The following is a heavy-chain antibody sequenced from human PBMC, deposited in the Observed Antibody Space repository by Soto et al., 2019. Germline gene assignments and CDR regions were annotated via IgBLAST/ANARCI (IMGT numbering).Heavy chain of an antibody. Sequence: QVQLVESGGGVVQPGRSLRLSCAASGFTFSSYAMHWVRQAPGKGLEWVAVISYDGSNKYYADSVKGRFTISRDNSKNPLYLQMNSLIAEDTAVYYCARDGGIGYYYYGIDVWGQGTTVTVSS. CDR2: ISYDGSNK. CDR1: GFTFSSYA. CDR3: ARDGGIGYYYYGIDV. D-gene: IGHD3-16*01. J-gene: IGHJ6*02. V-gene: IGHV3-30-3*01.